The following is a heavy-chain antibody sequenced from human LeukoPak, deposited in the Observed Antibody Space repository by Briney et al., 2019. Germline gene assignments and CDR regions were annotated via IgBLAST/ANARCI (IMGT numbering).Heavy chain of an antibody. D-gene: IGHD6-13*01. J-gene: IGHJ4*02. CDR3: VKSPHASSSYFDY. Sequence: GGSLRLSCSASGFTFSSFAMHWVRQAPGKGLEYVSAINSNGDITDYADSVKGRFTISRDNSKNTLYLQMSSLRAADTAIYYCVKSPHASSSYFDYWGQGTLVTVSS. CDR1: GFTFSSFA. CDR2: INSNGDIT. V-gene: IGHV3-64D*09.